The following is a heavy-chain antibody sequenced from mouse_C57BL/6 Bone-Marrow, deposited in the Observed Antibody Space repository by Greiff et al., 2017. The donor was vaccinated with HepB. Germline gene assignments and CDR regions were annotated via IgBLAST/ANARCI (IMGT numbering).Heavy chain of an antibody. J-gene: IGHJ1*03. CDR3: ARMDYYGSRGYWYFDV. CDR2: IWSGGST. V-gene: IGHV2-2*01. CDR1: GFSLTSYG. D-gene: IGHD1-1*01. Sequence: VKLQESGPGLVQPSQSLSITCTVSGFSLTSYGVHWVRQSPGKGLEWLGVIWSGGSTDYNAAFISRLSISKDNSKSQVFFKMNSLQADDTAIYYCARMDYYGSRGYWYFDVWGTGTTVTVSS.